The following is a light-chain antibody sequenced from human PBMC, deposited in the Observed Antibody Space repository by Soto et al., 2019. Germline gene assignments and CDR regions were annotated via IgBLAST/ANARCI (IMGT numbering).Light chain of an antibody. J-gene: IGLJ3*02. Sequence: QSVLTQPPSASGTPGQRVTISCSGSSSNIGSNTVKWYQQLPGTAPKLLIYSNNQRPSGVPDRFSGSKSGTSASLAISGPQSEYEADYYCAAWDDSLNGWVFGGGTKLTVL. CDR1: SSNIGSNT. V-gene: IGLV1-44*01. CDR2: SNN. CDR3: AAWDDSLNGWV.